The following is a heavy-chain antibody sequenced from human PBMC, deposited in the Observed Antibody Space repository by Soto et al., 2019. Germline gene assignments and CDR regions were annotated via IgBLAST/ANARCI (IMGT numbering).Heavy chain of an antibody. J-gene: IGHJ4*02. V-gene: IGHV4-31*03. Sequence: SETLSLTCTVSGGSISSGGYYWSWIRQHPGKGLEWIGYIYYSGSTYYNPSLKSRVTISVDTSKNQFSLKLSSVNAADTAVYYCARGRRTWVSTPMYYFDYWGQGTLVTVSS. CDR1: GGSISSGGYY. D-gene: IGHD1-7*01. CDR2: IYYSGST. CDR3: ARGRRTWVSTPMYYFDY.